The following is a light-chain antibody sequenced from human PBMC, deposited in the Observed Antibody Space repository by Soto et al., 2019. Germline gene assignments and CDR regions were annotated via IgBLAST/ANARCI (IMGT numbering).Light chain of an antibody. J-gene: IGKJ4*01. CDR2: DAS. CDR1: QDISNY. Sequence: DIQMTQSSSSLSASVGDRVTITCQASQDISNYLNWYQQKPVKAPKLLIYDASNLETGVPSRFSGSGSGTDFTFTISSLQPEDIATYYCQQYDNLPLTFGGGTKVDIK. V-gene: IGKV1-33*01. CDR3: QQYDNLPLT.